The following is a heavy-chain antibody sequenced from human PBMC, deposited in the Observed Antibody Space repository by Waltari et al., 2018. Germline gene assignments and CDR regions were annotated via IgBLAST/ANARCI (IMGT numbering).Heavy chain of an antibody. Sequence: VQLLESGGGLVQPGGSRSLSCEASGCTFSNYAMTWVRQAPGKGLEWISAIGATGVTTSTYYADSGRGRFTISRDNSKNTVYLQMNSLRAEDTAVYYCAKALTLSSTWDMHWGQGTLVTVSS. V-gene: IGHV3-23*01. CDR3: AKALTLSSTWDMH. CDR2: IGATGVTTST. D-gene: IGHD6-13*01. J-gene: IGHJ4*02. CDR1: GCTFSNYA.